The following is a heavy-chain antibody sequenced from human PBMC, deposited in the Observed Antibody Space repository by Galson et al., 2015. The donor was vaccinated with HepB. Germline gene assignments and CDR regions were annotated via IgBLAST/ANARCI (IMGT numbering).Heavy chain of an antibody. Sequence: SLRLSCAASRFTFRDYTMNWVRRAPGKGLEWLSPITSGNYIYYADSVKGRFTISRDNTKNSLYLQMNSLRAEDSALYYCARDPEGNRGWDFDYWGQGTLVTVSS. J-gene: IGHJ4*02. CDR1: RFTFRDYT. V-gene: IGHV3-69-1*01. CDR2: ITSGNYI. D-gene: IGHD4-23*01. CDR3: ARDPEGNRGWDFDY.